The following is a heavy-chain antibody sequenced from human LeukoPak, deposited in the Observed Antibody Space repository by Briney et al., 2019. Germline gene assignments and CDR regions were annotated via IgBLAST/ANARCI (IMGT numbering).Heavy chain of an antibody. V-gene: IGHV4-39*01. CDR1: GGSISGSSYY. J-gene: IGHJ4*02. Sequence: PSETLSLTCTVSGGSISGSSYYWGWIRQPPGKGLEWIGSIFYSGNTFYNPSLKSRVIISVDTSKNQFSLKLNSVTAADTALYYCARHRPSRTYLSICDYWGQGTLVTVSS. CDR3: ARHRPSRTYLSICDY. CDR2: IFYSGNT. D-gene: IGHD2-2*01.